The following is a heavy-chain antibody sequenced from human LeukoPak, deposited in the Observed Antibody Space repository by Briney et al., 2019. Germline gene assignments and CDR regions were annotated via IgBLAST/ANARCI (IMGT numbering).Heavy chain of an antibody. CDR3: ARDFSGYATFDY. CDR2: IIPIFGTA. D-gene: IGHD5-12*01. V-gene: IGHV1-69*13. J-gene: IGHJ4*02. Sequence: VASVKVSCKASGGTFSSYAISWVRQAPGQGLEWMGGIIPIFGTANYAQKFQGRVTITADESTSTAYMELSSLRSDDTAVYYCARDFSGYATFDYWGQGTLVIVSS. CDR1: GGTFSSYA.